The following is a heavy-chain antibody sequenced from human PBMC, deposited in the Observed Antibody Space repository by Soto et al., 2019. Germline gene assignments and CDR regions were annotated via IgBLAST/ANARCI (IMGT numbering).Heavy chain of an antibody. Sequence: EVQLVESGGGLVQPGGSLRLSCAASGFTFSSYWMSWVRQAPGKGLEWVANIKQDGSEKYYVDSVKGRFTIARDNAKNSVYLKMNSLRAEDTAVYYCARDHRTTSGYWPFDYYYGMDVWGQGTTVTV. D-gene: IGHD3-22*01. CDR3: ARDHRTTSGYWPFDYYYGMDV. J-gene: IGHJ6*02. CDR2: IKQDGSEK. V-gene: IGHV3-7*01. CDR1: GFTFSSYW.